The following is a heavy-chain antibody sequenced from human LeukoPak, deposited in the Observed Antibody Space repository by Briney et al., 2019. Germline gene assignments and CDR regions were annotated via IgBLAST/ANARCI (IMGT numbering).Heavy chain of an antibody. D-gene: IGHD3-9*01. J-gene: IGHJ4*02. CDR1: GYIFTAYG. Sequence: ASVKDTCKGSGYIFTAYGISWVRQAPGQGLEWMGWISAYNGDTKYAQKFQGRVTMTTETSTSTAYMELRSLRSDDTAVYYCARGGYYDVLTGYPGDYWGQGTPVTVSS. V-gene: IGHV1-18*01. CDR3: ARGGYYDVLTGYPGDY. CDR2: ISAYNGDT.